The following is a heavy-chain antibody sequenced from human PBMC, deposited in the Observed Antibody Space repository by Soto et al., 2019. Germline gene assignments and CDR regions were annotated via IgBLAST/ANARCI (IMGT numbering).Heavy chain of an antibody. CDR3: ARGAAAGVDYGMDV. V-gene: IGHV4-4*07. CDR1: GYSISSGYY. Sequence: SETLSLTCAVSGYSISSGYYWSWIRQPAGKGLEWLGRTYRSGGTNFNPSLLSRVSMAVDTSKNQFSLKLSSVVAADTAVYYCARGAAAGVDYGMDVWGQGTTVTVS. D-gene: IGHD6-13*01. CDR2: TYRSGGT. J-gene: IGHJ6*02.